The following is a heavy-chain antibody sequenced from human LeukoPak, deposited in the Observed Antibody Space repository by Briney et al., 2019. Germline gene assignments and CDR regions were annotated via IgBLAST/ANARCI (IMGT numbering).Heavy chain of an antibody. J-gene: IGHJ4*02. D-gene: IGHD4-4*01. CDR3: ARIYN. V-gene: IGHV3-66*01. Sequence: TGGSLRLSCAASGITVSNNYMSWVRQAPGKGLEWVSLIYSGGSTYYADSVRGRFTISRDSSKNTLYLQTNSLRVEDTAVYYCARIYNWGQGTLVTVSS. CDR1: GITVSNNY. CDR2: IYSGGST.